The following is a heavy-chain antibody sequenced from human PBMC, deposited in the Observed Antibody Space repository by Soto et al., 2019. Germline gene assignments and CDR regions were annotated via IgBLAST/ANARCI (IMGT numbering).Heavy chain of an antibody. Sequence: GASVKVSCKASGYTFTSYGISWVRQAPGQGLEWMGWISAYNGNTNYAQKLQGRVTMTTDTSTSTAYMELRSLRSDDTAVYYCTRDGAEYCSGGSCYGIGEYYYGMDVWGQGTTVTV. J-gene: IGHJ6*02. CDR3: TRDGAEYCSGGSCYGIGEYYYGMDV. CDR2: ISAYNGNT. D-gene: IGHD2-15*01. CDR1: GYTFTSYG. V-gene: IGHV1-18*01.